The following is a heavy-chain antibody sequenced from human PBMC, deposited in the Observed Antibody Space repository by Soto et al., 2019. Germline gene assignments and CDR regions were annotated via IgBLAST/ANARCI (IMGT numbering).Heavy chain of an antibody. CDR3: ASAQLSAILYHYRYYGTVV. D-gene: IGHD1-1*01. CDR1: GHTFTNYF. Sequence: ASVKIGCKASGHTFTNYFLHWVRQAPGQELEWMGWINPNSGGTNYAEKFPGRVAMTRDYSISTADMELIRLRSDDTAVYYCASAQLSAILYHYRYYGTVVGGHGAPVTVSS. V-gene: IGHV1-2*02. J-gene: IGHJ6*02. CDR2: INPNSGGT.